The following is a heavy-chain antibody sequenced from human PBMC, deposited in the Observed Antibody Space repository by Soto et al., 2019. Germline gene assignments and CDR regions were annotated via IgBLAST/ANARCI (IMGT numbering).Heavy chain of an antibody. Sequence: ASVKVSCKASGYTFTSYAISWVRQAPGQGLEWMGWISAYNGNTNYAQKLQGRVTMTTDTSTSTAYMELRSLRSDDTAVYYCARAPRGNYGYPSYFDYWGQGTLVTVS. CDR2: ISAYNGNT. CDR3: ARAPRGNYGYPSYFDY. CDR1: GYTFTSYA. V-gene: IGHV1-18*01. J-gene: IGHJ4*02. D-gene: IGHD3-10*01.